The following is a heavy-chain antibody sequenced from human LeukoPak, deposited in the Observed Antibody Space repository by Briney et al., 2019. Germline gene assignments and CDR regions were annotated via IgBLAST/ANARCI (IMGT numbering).Heavy chain of an antibody. D-gene: IGHD2-21*01. CDR3: ARERAYCGGDCFTDY. Sequence: SVKVSCKASGGTFSSYAISWVRQAPGQGLEWMGGVIPIFGTANYAQKFQGRVTITADESTSTAYMELSSLRSEDTAVYYCARERAYCGGDCFTDYWGQGTLVTVSS. J-gene: IGHJ4*02. V-gene: IGHV1-69*13. CDR1: GGTFSSYA. CDR2: VIPIFGTA.